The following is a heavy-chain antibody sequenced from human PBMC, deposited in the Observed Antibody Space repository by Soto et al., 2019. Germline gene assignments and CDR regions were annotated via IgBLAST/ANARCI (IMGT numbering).Heavy chain of an antibody. D-gene: IGHD3-10*01. V-gene: IGHV3-48*01. CDR2: ISSTSDTI. J-gene: IGHJ4*03. CDR1: GITFSTYK. Sequence: EVQLVECGGGLVQPGGSLRLSCVASGITFSTYKMNWVRQAPGKGLEWVSYISSTSDTIYYADSVKGRFTISRDNAKNSLYLQMNSLRVEDTAVYYCPAGKAPGDGYWGHESLVTVSS. CDR3: PAGKAPGDGY.